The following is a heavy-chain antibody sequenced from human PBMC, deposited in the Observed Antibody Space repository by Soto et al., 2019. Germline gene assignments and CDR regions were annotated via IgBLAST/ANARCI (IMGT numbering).Heavy chain of an antibody. CDR2: IYPADSRT. D-gene: IGHD3-10*01. Sequence: PGESLKISCQGSAFTFSTYWIGWVRQMPGQGLEWLGVIYPADSRTRYSPPFQGQVTISADKSISTAYLQWNSLKASDTAIYYCATRRFSSTEFSPWGQGTLVTVSS. CDR1: AFTFSTYW. J-gene: IGHJ5*02. V-gene: IGHV5-51*01. CDR3: ATRRFSSTEFSP.